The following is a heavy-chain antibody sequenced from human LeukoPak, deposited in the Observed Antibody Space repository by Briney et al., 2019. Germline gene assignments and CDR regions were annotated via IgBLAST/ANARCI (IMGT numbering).Heavy chain of an antibody. Sequence: ASVKVSCKASGYTFTDYYMHWVRQAPGQGLEWMGWINPNSGGTNYAQKFQGRVTMTRDMSISTAYMELSRLRSDDTAVYYCAIIAAARDYWGQGTLVTVSS. J-gene: IGHJ4*02. V-gene: IGHV1-2*02. CDR1: GYTFTDYY. CDR3: AIIAAARDY. D-gene: IGHD6-13*01. CDR2: INPNSGGT.